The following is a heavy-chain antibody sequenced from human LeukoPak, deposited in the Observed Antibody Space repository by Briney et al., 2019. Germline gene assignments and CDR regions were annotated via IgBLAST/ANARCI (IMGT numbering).Heavy chain of an antibody. CDR3: AHSKNIGAARGWFDP. CDR1: GFSLSTRGVG. CDR2: IYWNDDK. V-gene: IGHV2-5*01. Sequence: ESGPTLVNPTQTLTLTCTFSGFSLSTRGVGVGWIRQPPGKALEWLALIYWNDDKRYSPSLKSRLTITKDTSKNQVVLTMTNMDPVDTATYYCAHSKNIGAARGWFDPWGQGTLVTVSS. D-gene: IGHD6-13*01. J-gene: IGHJ5*02.